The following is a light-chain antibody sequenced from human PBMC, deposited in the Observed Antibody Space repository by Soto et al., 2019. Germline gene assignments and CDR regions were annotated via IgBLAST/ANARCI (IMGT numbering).Light chain of an antibody. CDR2: EVS. CDR1: SSDVGSYNR. J-gene: IGLJ2*01. CDR3: SSFTSNSTLI. V-gene: IGLV2-18*02. Sequence: QSVLTQPPSVSGSPGQSVTISCTGTSSDVGSYNRVSWYQQPPGTAPKLMISEVSNRPSGVPDRFSGSKSGNTASLTISGLQVEDEADYYCSSFTSNSTLIFGGGTKLTVL.